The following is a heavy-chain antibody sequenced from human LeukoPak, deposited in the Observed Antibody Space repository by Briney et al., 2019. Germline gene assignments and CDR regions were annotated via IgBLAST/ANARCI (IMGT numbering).Heavy chain of an antibody. CDR3: ARVGSRTPDSNWFDP. CDR2: MNPNSGNT. V-gene: IGHV1-8*02. Sequence: ASVKVSCKASGYTFTGYYMHWVRQATGQGLEWMGWMNPNSGNTGYAQKFQGRVTMTRNTSISTAYMELSSLRSEDTAVYYCARVGSRTPDSNWFDPWGQGTLVTVSS. J-gene: IGHJ5*02. CDR1: GYTFTGYY. D-gene: IGHD5-12*01.